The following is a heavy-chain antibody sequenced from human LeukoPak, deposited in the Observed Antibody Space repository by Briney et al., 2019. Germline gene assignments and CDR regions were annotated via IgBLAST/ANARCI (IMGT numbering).Heavy chain of an antibody. V-gene: IGHV3-23*01. CDR1: GFTFSSYA. D-gene: IGHD6-19*01. J-gene: IGHJ4*02. CDR3: AKEAGNGWSYFDY. CDR2: ISSGGSVA. Sequence: GGSLRLSCAASGFTFSSYAMSWVRQAPGKGLEWVSGISSGGSVAYYADSVKGRFTISRDNSQNTVFLQMVSPRAEDTAVYHCAKEAGNGWSYFDYWGQGTLVTVSS.